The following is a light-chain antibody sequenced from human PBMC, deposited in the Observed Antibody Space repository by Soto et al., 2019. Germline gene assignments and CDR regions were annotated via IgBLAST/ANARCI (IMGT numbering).Light chain of an antibody. CDR1: QSISSW. CDR2: KAS. J-gene: IGKJ1*01. V-gene: IGKV1-5*03. CDR3: QHYNSYPYT. Sequence: DIHMTQSPSFLSASIGDRVTITFRASQSISSWLAWYQQKPGKAPNLQIQKASHLESGVPARFSCSGSGSEFTLTLSSLQPGDFATYYCQHYNSYPYTFGQGTKVDIK.